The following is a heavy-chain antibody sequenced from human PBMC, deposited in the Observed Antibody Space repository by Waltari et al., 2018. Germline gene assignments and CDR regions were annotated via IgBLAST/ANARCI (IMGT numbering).Heavy chain of an antibody. Sequence: QVQLEESGGGVVQPGRSLRLSCAASGFYFSGYGMHGVRQAAGKGLEWVAVIGHDGSLKYYADSVRGRFTISRDNSKNTLFLEMNSLRGEDTAVYYCAKENNDLLCDSWGQGTQVTVSS. CDR2: IGHDGSLK. J-gene: IGHJ5*01. D-gene: IGHD2-15*01. V-gene: IGHV3-30*18. CDR1: GFYFSGYG. CDR3: AKENNDLLCDS.